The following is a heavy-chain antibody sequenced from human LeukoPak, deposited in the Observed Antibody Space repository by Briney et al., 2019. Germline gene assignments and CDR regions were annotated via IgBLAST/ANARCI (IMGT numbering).Heavy chain of an antibody. V-gene: IGHV3-53*01. CDR3: AGLTADGRLYFVD. Sequence: GGSLRVSCAASGFSVNSNYLSWVRQAPGKWLEWVSTLYNTGNTYYANSVKGRFSISRDNSKNTLFLQMNSLRAEDTAVYYCAGLTADGRLYFVDWGPGTLVTVSS. D-gene: IGHD6-13*01. J-gene: IGHJ4*02. CDR2: LYNTGNT. CDR1: GFSVNSNY.